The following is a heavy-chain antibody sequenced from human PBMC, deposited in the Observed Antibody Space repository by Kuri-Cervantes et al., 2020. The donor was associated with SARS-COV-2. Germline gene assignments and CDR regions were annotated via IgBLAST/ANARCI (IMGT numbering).Heavy chain of an antibody. J-gene: IGHJ6*03. V-gene: IGHV3-15*01. CDR1: GFTFSNAW. CDR3: TTDSITGPIMDV. CDR2: IKGETDGGTT. Sequence: GESLKISCAASGFTFSNAWMSWVRQAPGKGLEWVGRIKGETDGGTTDYAAPVKGRFTISRDDSKNTLYLQMNSLKTEDTAVYYCTTDSITGPIMDVWGKGTTVTVSS. D-gene: IGHD1-20*01.